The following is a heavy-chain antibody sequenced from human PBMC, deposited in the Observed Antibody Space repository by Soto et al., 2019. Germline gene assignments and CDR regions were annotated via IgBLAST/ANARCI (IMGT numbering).Heavy chain of an antibody. CDR1: GFTFTSSA. D-gene: IGHD6-6*01. J-gene: IGHJ6*02. V-gene: IGHV1-58*01. CDR3: AARSGGIAAQREGFYYHYYGRDV. Sequence: GASVKVSCKASGFTFTSSAVQWVRQARGQRLEWIGWIVVGSGNTNYAQKFQERVTITRDMSTSPAYMELSSLRSEDTAVYYCAARSGGIAAQREGFYYHYYGRDVWGQGTTVTVSS. CDR2: IVVGSGNT.